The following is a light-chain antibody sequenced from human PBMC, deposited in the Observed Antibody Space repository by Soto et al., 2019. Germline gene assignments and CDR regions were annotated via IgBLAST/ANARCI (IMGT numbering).Light chain of an antibody. Sequence: AIRMTQSPSSLSASTGDRVTITCRASQGISSYLAWYQQKPGKAPKLLIYAASTLQSGVPSRFSGSGSGTDFTLTISCLQSEDFATYYCQQYNSYPGTFGQGTKVDIK. V-gene: IGKV1-8*01. CDR3: QQYNSYPGT. J-gene: IGKJ1*01. CDR1: QGISSY. CDR2: AAS.